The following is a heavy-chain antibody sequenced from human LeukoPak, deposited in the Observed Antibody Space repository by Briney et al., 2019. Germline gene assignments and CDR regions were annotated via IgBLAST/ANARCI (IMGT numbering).Heavy chain of an antibody. CDR3: ARPTSLWFGELPT. CDR1: GYIFSTYL. CDR2: IYPGDSDT. D-gene: IGHD3-10*01. Sequence: GESLKISCKGSGYIFSTYLIGWVRQEPGKGLEWMGIIYPGDSDTRYSPSFQGQVTISADKSISTAYLQWSSLKASDTAMYYCARPTSLWFGELPTWGQGTLVTVSS. V-gene: IGHV5-51*01. J-gene: IGHJ4*02.